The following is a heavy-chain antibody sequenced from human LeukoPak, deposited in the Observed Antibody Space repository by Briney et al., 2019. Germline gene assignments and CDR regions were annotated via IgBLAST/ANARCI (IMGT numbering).Heavy chain of an antibody. D-gene: IGHD3-10*01. CDR2: INPNSGGT. CDR3: ARVGPTMVRGVIATDFDY. J-gene: IGHJ4*02. V-gene: IGHV1-2*02. CDR1: GYTFTGYY. Sequence: ASVKVSCKASGYTFTGYYMHWVRQAPGQGLEWMGWINPNSGGTNYAQKFQGRVTMTRGTSISTAYMELSRLRSDDTAVYYCARVGPTMVRGVIATDFDYWGQGTLVTVSS.